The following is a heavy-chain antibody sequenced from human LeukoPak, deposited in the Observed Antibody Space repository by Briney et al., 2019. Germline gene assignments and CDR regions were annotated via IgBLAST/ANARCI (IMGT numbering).Heavy chain of an antibody. Sequence: QPGGSLRLSCAASGFTFSSYAMSWVRQAPGKGLEWVSAISGSGGSTYYADSVKGRFTISRDNSKNTLYLQMNSLRAEDTAVYYCAKVEGPLWFGELVYWGQGTLVTVSS. V-gene: IGHV3-23*01. J-gene: IGHJ4*02. CDR2: ISGSGGST. CDR3: AKVEGPLWFGELVY. CDR1: GFTFSSYA. D-gene: IGHD3-10*01.